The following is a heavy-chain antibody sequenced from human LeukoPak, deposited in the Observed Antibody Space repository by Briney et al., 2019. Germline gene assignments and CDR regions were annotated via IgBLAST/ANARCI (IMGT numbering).Heavy chain of an antibody. CDR3: GKNRYSGSLSPFDI. Sequence: GRSLRLSCAASKFAFSSYAMSWVRQAPGKGLEWVSAISGGGGNTYYADSVKGRFTISRDNSKNTLYLQMNSLRAEDTAVYYCGKNRYSGSLSPFDIWGQGTMVTVSS. V-gene: IGHV3-23*01. CDR1: KFAFSSYA. D-gene: IGHD1-26*01. CDR2: ISGGGGNT. J-gene: IGHJ3*02.